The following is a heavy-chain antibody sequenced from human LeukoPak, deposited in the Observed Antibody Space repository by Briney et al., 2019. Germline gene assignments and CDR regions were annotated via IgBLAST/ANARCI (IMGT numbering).Heavy chain of an antibody. CDR1: GGSFSGYY. V-gene: IGHV4-34*01. CDR3: AGARYSGSYLNWFDP. Sequence: SETLSLTCAVYGGSFSGYYWSWIRQPPGKGLEWIGEINHSGSTNYNPSLKSRVTISVDKSKNQFSLKLSSVTAADTAVYYCAGARYSGSYLNWFDPWGQGTLVTVSS. D-gene: IGHD1-26*01. CDR2: INHSGST. J-gene: IGHJ5*02.